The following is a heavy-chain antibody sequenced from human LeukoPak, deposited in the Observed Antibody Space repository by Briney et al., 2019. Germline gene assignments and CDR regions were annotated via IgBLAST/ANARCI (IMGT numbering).Heavy chain of an antibody. Sequence: GSLRLSCAASGFTFSSYSMNWVRQARGKGLEWVSSISSSSSYIYYADSVKGRFTISRDNAKNSLYLQMNSLRAEDTAVYYCAKSRGSGLFDYWGQGTLVTVAS. CDR2: ISSSSSYI. J-gene: IGHJ4*02. CDR3: AKSRGSGLFDY. V-gene: IGHV3-21*01. CDR1: GFTFSSYS. D-gene: IGHD3-10*01.